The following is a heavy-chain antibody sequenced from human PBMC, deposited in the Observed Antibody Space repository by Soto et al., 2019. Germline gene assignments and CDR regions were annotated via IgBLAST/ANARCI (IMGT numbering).Heavy chain of an antibody. D-gene: IGHD6-19*01. J-gene: IGHJ4*02. CDR1: GGSFSGYS. V-gene: IGHV4-34*01. CDR2: ISHSGGT. Sequence: QVHLQQWGAGLLKPSETLSLTCAVYGGSFSGYSWTWIRQPPGKGLEWIGEISHSGGTNYNASLKGRVPISVDPSKYQFSLQLRPVKAAHAAVYYCARRGLESGGWFTPKSDFEYWGQATLATVSS. CDR3: ARRGLESGGWFTPKSDFEY.